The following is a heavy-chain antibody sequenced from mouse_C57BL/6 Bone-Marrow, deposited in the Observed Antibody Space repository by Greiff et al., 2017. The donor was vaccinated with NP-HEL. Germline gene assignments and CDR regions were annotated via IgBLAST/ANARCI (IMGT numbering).Heavy chain of an antibody. CDR3: ARGAY. Sequence: QVQLKESGAELVKPGASVKISCKASGYAFSNYWMNWVKQRPGKGLEWIGQIYPGDGDTNYTGNFKDKATLTADKSSSTAYMQLSRLTSEDSAVYFCARGAYWGQGTLVTVSA. J-gene: IGHJ3*01. CDR2: IYPGDGDT. CDR1: GYAFSNYW. V-gene: IGHV1-80*01.